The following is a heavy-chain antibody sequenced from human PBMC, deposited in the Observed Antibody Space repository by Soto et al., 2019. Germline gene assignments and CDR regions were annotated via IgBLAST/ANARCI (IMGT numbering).Heavy chain of an antibody. V-gene: IGHV1-18*01. D-gene: IGHD2-15*01. CDR2: ISAYNGNT. CDR1: GYTFTSYG. CDR3: ATLVVVAATGSEYFQH. J-gene: IGHJ1*01. Sequence: QVQLVQSGAEVRKPGASVKVSCKASGYTFTSYGISWVRQAPGQGLEWMGWISAYNGNTNYAQKLQGRVTMTTVTSTSTAYMELRSLRSDDTAVYYCATLVVVAATGSEYFQHWGQGTLVTVSS.